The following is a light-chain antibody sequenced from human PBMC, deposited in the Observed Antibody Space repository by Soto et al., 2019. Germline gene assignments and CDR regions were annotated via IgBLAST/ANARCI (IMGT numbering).Light chain of an antibody. J-gene: IGKJ2*01. CDR2: GAS. Sequence: EIVVTQSPGTLSLSPGERATLSCRASQSLSSYLAWYQQKPGQAPRLLIYGASSRATGIPDRFSGSGSGTDFTLTISRLEPEDFAVYYCRQYGSSPSYTFGQGTKLEIK. CDR3: RQYGSSPSYT. V-gene: IGKV3-20*01. CDR1: QSLSSY.